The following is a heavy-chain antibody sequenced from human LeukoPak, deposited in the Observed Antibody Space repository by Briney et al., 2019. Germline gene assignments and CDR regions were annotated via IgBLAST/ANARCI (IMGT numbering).Heavy chain of an antibody. Sequence: ASVKVSCKASGYTSTGYYMHWVRQAPGQGLEWMGRINPNSGGTNYAQKFQGRVTMTRDTSISTAYMELSRLRSDDTAVYYCARDYSEEGYFDYWGQGTLVTVSS. CDR1: GYTSTGYY. D-gene: IGHD6-13*01. CDR2: INPNSGGT. J-gene: IGHJ4*02. CDR3: ARDYSEEGYFDY. V-gene: IGHV1-2*06.